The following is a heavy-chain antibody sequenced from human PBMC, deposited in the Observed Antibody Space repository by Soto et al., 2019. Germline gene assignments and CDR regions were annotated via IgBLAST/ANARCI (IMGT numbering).Heavy chain of an antibody. CDR2: IYHSGST. J-gene: IGHJ3*02. CDR1: GGSISSSNW. V-gene: IGHV4-4*02. CDR3: ARFMTMVTNLAFDI. D-gene: IGHD5-18*01. Sequence: QVQLQESGPGLVKPSGTLSLTCAVSGGSISSSNWWSWVRQPPGKGLEWIGEIYHSGSTNHNPSLKSRVTIVVDKSKNQFSRNLSSVTAVDTAVYYCARFMTMVTNLAFDIWGQGTMVTVSA.